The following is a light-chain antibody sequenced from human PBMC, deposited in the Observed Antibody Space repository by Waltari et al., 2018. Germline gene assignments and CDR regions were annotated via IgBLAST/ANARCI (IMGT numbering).Light chain of an antibody. CDR3: CSYAGIWV. V-gene: IGLV2-11*01. CDR2: DVT. J-gene: IGLJ3*02. Sequence: SALTQPRPVSGSPGQSVTISCAGTGSDFGGFNFVSWYQQHPGNAPKLVIFDVTKRPSGVPDRFSGSKSGTSASLTVSGLQAEDEADYYCCSYAGIWVFGGGTKLTVL. CDR1: GSDFGGFNF.